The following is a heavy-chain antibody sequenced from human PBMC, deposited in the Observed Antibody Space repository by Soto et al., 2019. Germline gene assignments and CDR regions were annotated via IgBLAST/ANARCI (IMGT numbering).Heavy chain of an antibody. V-gene: IGHV4-4*02. CDR1: GGSISSSNW. D-gene: IGHD5-18*01. J-gene: IGHJ4*02. Sequence: SETLSLTCAVPGGSISSSNWWSWVRQPPGKGLEWIGEIYHSGSTNYNPSLKSRVTISVDKSKNQFSLKLSSVTAADTAVYYCARGRYSYGQYQPPDYWGQGTLVTVS. CDR2: IYHSGST. CDR3: ARGRYSYGQYQPPDY.